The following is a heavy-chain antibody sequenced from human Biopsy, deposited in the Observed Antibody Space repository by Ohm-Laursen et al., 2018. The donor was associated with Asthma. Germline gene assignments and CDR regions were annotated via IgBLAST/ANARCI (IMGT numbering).Heavy chain of an antibody. D-gene: IGHD3-22*01. CDR3: AKSADYYDSTDYLDF. Sequence: SLRLSCAASGFSFDDCAMHWVRQAPGKGLEWVSSISWNSGNIDYSDSVKGRFTISRDNAKNSLYLQMQSLRPEDTAFYYCAKSADYYDSTDYLDFWGRGTLVTVSS. V-gene: IGHV3-9*01. CDR1: GFSFDDCA. J-gene: IGHJ4*01. CDR2: ISWNSGNI.